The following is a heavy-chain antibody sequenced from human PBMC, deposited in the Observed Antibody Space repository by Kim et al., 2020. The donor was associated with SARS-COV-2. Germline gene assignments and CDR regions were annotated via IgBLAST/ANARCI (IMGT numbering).Heavy chain of an antibody. J-gene: IGHJ5*02. CDR3: SRDRRLLELDP. CDR2: INPNNGGT. Sequence: ASVKVSCKASGYTFAGYYIHWVRQAPGQGLEWMGRINPNNGGTNYAQKFQGRVTLTTDTSITTAYMDLGRLTSDDTAVYYCSRDRRLLELDPWGQGTLVTVSS. CDR1: GYTFAGYY. V-gene: IGHV1-2*06. D-gene: IGHD3-3*01.